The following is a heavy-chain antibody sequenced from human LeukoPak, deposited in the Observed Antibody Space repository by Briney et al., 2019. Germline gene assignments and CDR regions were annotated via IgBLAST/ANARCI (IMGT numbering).Heavy chain of an antibody. CDR1: GFDFNTYS. J-gene: IGHJ5*02. D-gene: IGHD3-10*01. CDR3: ARSPRGVRAFTWFDP. CDR2: ISSSSSFI. V-gene: IGHV3-21*01. Sequence: KPGGSLRLSCAASGFDFNTYSMNWVRQAPGKGLEWVSYISSSSSFIYYAGSIKGRFTISRDNAKNSLFLQMNNLRAEDTAIYYCARSPRGVRAFTWFDPWGQGTLVTVSS.